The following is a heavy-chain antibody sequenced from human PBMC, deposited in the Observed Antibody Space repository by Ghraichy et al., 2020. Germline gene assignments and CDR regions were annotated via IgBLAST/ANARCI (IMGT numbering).Heavy chain of an antibody. CDR2: IYSSGST. CDR1: GGSISSFY. Sequence: SQTLSLTCAVSGGSISSFYWSWIRQSPGKGLEWIGYIYSSGSTNYNPSLKSRVTISVDTSKNQFSLKLTSVTAADTAVYYWARAWGSSWYYLDYWGQGTLVTVSS. V-gene: IGHV4-59*01. J-gene: IGHJ4*02. CDR3: ARAWGSSWYYLDY. D-gene: IGHD6-13*01.